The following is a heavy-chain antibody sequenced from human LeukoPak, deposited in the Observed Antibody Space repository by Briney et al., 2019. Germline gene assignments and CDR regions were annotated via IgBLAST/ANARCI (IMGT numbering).Heavy chain of an antibody. V-gene: IGHV3-21*01. CDR3: ARDWGYYYYGMDV. Sequence: KPGGSPRLSCAASGFTFSSYSMNWVRQAPGKGLEWVSSISSSSSYIYYADSVKGRFTISRDNAKNSLYLQMNSLRAEDTAVYYCARDWGYYYYGMDVWGQGTTVTVSS. CDR2: ISSSSSYI. D-gene: IGHD3-16*01. J-gene: IGHJ6*02. CDR1: GFTFSSYS.